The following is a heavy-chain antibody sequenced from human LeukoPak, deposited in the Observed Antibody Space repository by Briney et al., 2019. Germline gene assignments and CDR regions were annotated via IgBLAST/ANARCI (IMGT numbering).Heavy chain of an antibody. D-gene: IGHD2-2*01. J-gene: IGHJ4*02. CDR1: GFTFSSYA. CDR3: ANVVVVPAAMAKSREVDY. Sequence: PGGSLRLSCAASGFTFSSYAMSWVRQAPGKGLEWVSAISGSGGSTYYADSVKGRFTISRDNSKNTLYLQMNSLRAEDTAVYYCANVVVVPAAMAKSREVDYWGQGTLVTVSS. CDR2: ISGSGGST. V-gene: IGHV3-23*01.